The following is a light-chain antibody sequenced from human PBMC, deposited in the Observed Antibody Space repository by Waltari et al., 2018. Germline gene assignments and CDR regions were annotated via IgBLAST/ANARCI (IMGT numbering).Light chain of an antibody. V-gene: IGKV3-20*01. J-gene: IGKJ4*01. CDR2: STS. Sequence: EIVLTQSPGTLSLFPGERATLSCRASQSVSRSYLTWYQQKPGQAPRLLIYSTSNRATGIPDRFSGSGSGTDFTLTISRLDPEDFAVYYCQHYSHSPPVFTFGGGTKVEIK. CDR3: QHYSHSPPVFT. CDR1: QSVSRSY.